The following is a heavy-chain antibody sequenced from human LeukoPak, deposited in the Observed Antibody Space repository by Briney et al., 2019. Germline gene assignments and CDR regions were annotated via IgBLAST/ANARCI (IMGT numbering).Heavy chain of an antibody. CDR2: ISYDGSNK. J-gene: IGHJ4*02. Sequence: GGSLRLSCTASGFSYSGYSMHWVRQAPGKGLEWVAVISYDGSNKYYADSVKGRFTISRDNSKNTLYLQMNSLRAEDTAVYYCAKDQQWLEGAFDYWGQGTLVTVSS. D-gene: IGHD6-19*01. CDR1: GFSYSGYS. CDR3: AKDQQWLEGAFDY. V-gene: IGHV3-30*18.